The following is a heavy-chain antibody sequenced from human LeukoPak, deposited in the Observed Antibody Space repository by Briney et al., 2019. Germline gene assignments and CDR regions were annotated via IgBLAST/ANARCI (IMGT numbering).Heavy chain of an antibody. V-gene: IGHV3-30*14. CDR1: GFTFSSYA. D-gene: IGHD6-13*01. Sequence: GRSLRLSCAASGFTFSSYAMHWVRQAPGKGLEWVAVISYDGSNKYYADSVKGRFTISRDNSKNTLYLQMNSLRAEDTAVYYCAREGSIAAAGTAYYFDYWGQGTLVTVSS. CDR2: ISYDGSNK. CDR3: AREGSIAAAGTAYYFDY. J-gene: IGHJ4*02.